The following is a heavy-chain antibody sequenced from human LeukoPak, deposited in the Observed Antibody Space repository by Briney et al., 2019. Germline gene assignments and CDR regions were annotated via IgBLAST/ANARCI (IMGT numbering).Heavy chain of an antibody. CDR2: ISYDGSNK. D-gene: IGHD5-24*01. CDR3: ARASLDTNWFDP. Sequence: QPGRSLRLSCAASGSTFSRYAMPWVRQAPGKGLEWVAVISYDGSNKYYADSVKGRFTISRDNSKNTLYLQMNSLRAEDTAVYYCARASLDTNWFDPWGQGTLVTVSS. V-gene: IGHV3-30-3*01. J-gene: IGHJ5*02. CDR1: GSTFSRYA.